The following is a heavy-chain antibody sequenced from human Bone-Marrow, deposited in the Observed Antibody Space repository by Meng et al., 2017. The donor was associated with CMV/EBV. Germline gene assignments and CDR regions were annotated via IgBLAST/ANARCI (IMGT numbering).Heavy chain of an antibody. J-gene: IGHJ6*02. CDR3: ARLYGMDV. CDR2: IYYSGST. V-gene: IGHV4-39*07. CDR1: GGSISSSSYY. Sequence: SETLSLTCTVSGGSISSSSYYWGWIRQPPGKGLEWIGSIYYSGSTYYNPSLKSRVTISVDTSKNQFSLKLSSVTAADTAVYYCARLYGMDVWGQGTTVTVSS.